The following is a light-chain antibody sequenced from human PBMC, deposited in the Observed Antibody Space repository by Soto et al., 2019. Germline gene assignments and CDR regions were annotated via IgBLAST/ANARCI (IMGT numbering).Light chain of an antibody. CDR3: SSYTSSNTWV. J-gene: IGLJ3*02. CDR1: SSDVGGYNY. V-gene: IGLV2-14*01. Sequence: QSVLTQPASVSGSPGQSIAISCTGTSSDVGGYNYVSWYQQHPGKAPKLMIYEVNNRPSGVSNRFSGSKSDNTASQTISGLQAEDEGDYYCSSYTSSNTWVFGGGTQLTVL. CDR2: EVN.